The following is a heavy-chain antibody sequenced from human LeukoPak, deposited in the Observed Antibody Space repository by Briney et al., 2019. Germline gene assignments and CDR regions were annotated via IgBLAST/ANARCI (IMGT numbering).Heavy chain of an antibody. CDR1: GFTFSSYW. Sequence: PGGSLRLSCAASGFTFSSYWMSWVRQAPGKGLEWVSAISGSGGSTYYADSVKGRFTISRDNSKNTLYLQMNSLRADDTAVYHCAKPSGLACTSDVCFGGFDYWGQGILVTVSS. D-gene: IGHD2-8*01. J-gene: IGHJ4*02. V-gene: IGHV3-23*01. CDR3: AKPSGLACTSDVCFGGFDY. CDR2: ISGSGGST.